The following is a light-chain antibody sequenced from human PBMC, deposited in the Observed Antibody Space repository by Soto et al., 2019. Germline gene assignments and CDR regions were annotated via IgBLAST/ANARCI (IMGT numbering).Light chain of an antibody. CDR3: QQYDNWPTT. J-gene: IGKJ5*01. CDR2: GAS. CDR1: QSVSSN. Sequence: EILMTQSPSTLSVSPGERATLSCGASQSVSSNLAWYQQKPGQAPRLLIYGASTRATGLPARFSGSGSGTEFTLIISSLQSEDSELYYCQQYDNWPTTFGQGTRLEIK. V-gene: IGKV3-15*01.